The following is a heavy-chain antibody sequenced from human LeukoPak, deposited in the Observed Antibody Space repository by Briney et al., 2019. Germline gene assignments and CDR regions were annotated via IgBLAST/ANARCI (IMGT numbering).Heavy chain of an antibody. V-gene: IGHV3-30*02. J-gene: IGHJ3*02. CDR2: IRYDGSNK. Sequence: GGSLRLSCAASGFTFSSYSMHWVRQAPGKGLEWVAFIRYDGSNKYYADSVKGRFTISRDNSKNTLYLQMNSLRAEDTAVYYCAKEKYSSSWYGAFDIWGQGTMVTVSS. CDR1: GFTFSSYS. D-gene: IGHD6-13*01. CDR3: AKEKYSSSWYGAFDI.